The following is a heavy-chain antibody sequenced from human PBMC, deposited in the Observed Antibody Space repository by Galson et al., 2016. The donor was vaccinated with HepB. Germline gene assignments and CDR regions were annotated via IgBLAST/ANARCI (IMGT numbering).Heavy chain of an antibody. CDR3: AREGDYYDSGIFAEYFQH. V-gene: IGHV6-1*01. J-gene: IGHJ1*01. CDR1: GDSVSSNSAA. Sequence: CAISGDSVSSNSAAWNWIRQSPSRGLEWLGRTYYRSKWYNDYAVSVKSRITINPDTSKNQFSLQLNSVTPEDTAVYYCAREGDYYDSGIFAEYFQHWGQGTLVTVSS. D-gene: IGHD3-22*01. CDR2: TYYRSKWYN.